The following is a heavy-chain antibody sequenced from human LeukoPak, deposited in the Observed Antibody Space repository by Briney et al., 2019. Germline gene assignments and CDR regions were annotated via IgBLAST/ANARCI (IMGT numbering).Heavy chain of an antibody. V-gene: IGHV3-48*03. J-gene: IGHJ4*02. D-gene: IGHD4-17*01. CDR1: GFTFSSYE. Sequence: GRSLRLSCAASGFTFSSYEMNWVRQAPGKGLEWVSYISSSGSTIYYADSVKGRFTISRDNAKNSLYLQMNSLRAEDTAVYYCARGGRGVTTIDYWGQGTLVTVSS. CDR2: ISSSGSTI. CDR3: ARGGRGVTTIDY.